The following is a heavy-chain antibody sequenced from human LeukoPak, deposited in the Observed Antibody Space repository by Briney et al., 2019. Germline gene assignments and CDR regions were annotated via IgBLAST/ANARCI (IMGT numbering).Heavy chain of an antibody. CDR1: GGTFSNYA. CDR2: IIPILDIA. CDR3: ARSCDDYGDLCMDV. Sequence: SVKVSCKASGGTFSNYAISWVRQAPGQGLEWMGRIIPILDIANYAQKFQGRVTITADKSTSTAYMELSSLRSEDTAVYYCARSCDDYGDLCMDVWGQGTTVTVSS. J-gene: IGHJ6*02. V-gene: IGHV1-69*04. D-gene: IGHD4-17*01.